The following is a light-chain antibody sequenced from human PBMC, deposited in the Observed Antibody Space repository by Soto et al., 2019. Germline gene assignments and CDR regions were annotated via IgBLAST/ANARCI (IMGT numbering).Light chain of an antibody. J-gene: IGKJ1*01. Sequence: EIMMTQSPATLSVSPGERATLSCRAGQSVSSSLAWYQQKPGQAPRLLIYGASTRATGIPARFSGSGSGTEFTLTINSLQSEDFAVYYCQQYNNWWTFGQGNKVEIK. CDR1: QSVSSS. V-gene: IGKV3-15*01. CDR3: QQYNNWWT. CDR2: GAS.